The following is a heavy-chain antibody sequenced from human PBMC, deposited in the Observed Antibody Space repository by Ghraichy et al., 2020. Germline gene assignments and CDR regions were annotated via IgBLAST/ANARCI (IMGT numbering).Heavy chain of an antibody. Sequence: LSLTCAASGFTFSSYAMSWVRQAPGKGLEWVSAISGSGGSTYYADSVKGRFTISRDNSKNTLYLQMNSLRADDTAVYYCAKVPGSSWHGGVSWFDPWGQGTLVTVSS. CDR2: ISGSGGST. J-gene: IGHJ5*02. CDR3: AKVPGSSWHGGVSWFDP. CDR1: GFTFSSYA. D-gene: IGHD6-13*01. V-gene: IGHV3-23*01.